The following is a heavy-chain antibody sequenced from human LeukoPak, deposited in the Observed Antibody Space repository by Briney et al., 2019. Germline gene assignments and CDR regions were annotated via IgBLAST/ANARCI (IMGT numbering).Heavy chain of an antibody. CDR1: GFTFTSYA. J-gene: IGHJ4*02. CDR2: ISASGYST. D-gene: IGHD3-22*01. V-gene: IGHV3-23*01. CDR3: AKAHRLVLLRADTRANFFDH. Sequence: GGSLRLSCAASGFTFTSYAMSWVRQAPGKGLEWVSAISASGYSTHYGDSVKGRFTISRDDSENTVYLQMNSLRAEDTAIYYCAKAHRLVLLRADTRANFFDHWGQGTLVAASS.